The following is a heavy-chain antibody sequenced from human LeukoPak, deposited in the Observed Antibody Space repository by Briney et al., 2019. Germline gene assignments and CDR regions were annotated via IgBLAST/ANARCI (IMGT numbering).Heavy chain of an antibody. J-gene: IGHJ4*02. Sequence: PGGSLRLSCAAPGFGFDIYGMHWVRQAPGKGLEWLAVIWNDGSNKYYADSVKGRFTISRDNSKNTLYLQMNSLRGEDTALYYCARASGPFDYWGQGTLVTVSS. CDR1: GFGFDIYG. CDR3: ARASGPFDY. CDR2: IWNDGSNK. V-gene: IGHV3-33*01. D-gene: IGHD3-10*01.